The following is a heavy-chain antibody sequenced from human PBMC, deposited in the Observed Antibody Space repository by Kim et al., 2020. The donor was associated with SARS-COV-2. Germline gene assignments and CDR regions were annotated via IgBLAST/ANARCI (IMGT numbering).Heavy chain of an antibody. CDR2: INHSGST. CDR1: GGSFSGYY. D-gene: IGHD3-3*01. CDR3: ALYDFWSGYHYAFDY. J-gene: IGHJ4*02. V-gene: IGHV4-34*01. Sequence: SETLSLTCAVYGGSFSGYYWSWIRQPPGKGLEWIGEINHSGSTNYNPSLKSRVTISVDTSKNQFSLKLSSVTAADTAVYYCALYDFWSGYHYAFDYWGQGTLVTVSS.